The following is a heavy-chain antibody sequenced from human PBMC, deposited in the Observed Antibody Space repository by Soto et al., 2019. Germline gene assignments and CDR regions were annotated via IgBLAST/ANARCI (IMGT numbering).Heavy chain of an antibody. D-gene: IGHD6-13*01. CDR1: GFSLSTSGVG. CDR3: AHISEYGSRWYEGADY. V-gene: IGHV2-5*02. Sequence: QITLKESGPTLVKPTQTLTLTCTFSGFSLSTSGVGVGWIRQPPGKALEWLALIYWDDDKRYSPSLKSRLTNPXXHXKIXVVLTMTNMDPVDTATYYCAHISEYGSRWYEGADYWGQGTLVTVSS. J-gene: IGHJ4*02. CDR2: IYWDDDK.